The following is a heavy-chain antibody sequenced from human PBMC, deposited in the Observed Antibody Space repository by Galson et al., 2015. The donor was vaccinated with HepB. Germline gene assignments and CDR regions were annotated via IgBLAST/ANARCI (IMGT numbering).Heavy chain of an antibody. Sequence: SVKVSCKASGGTFSSRTISWVRQAPGQGLEWMGGIIPTFPMTNYAQRFQGSVMITADTSTSTAYMELSSLKSEDTAVYFCATGKGTTYNMDVWGQGTTTTVSS. V-gene: IGHV1-69*10. J-gene: IGHJ6*02. CDR1: GGTFSSRT. CDR2: IIPTFPMT. CDR3: ATGKGTTYNMDV. D-gene: IGHD5-24*01.